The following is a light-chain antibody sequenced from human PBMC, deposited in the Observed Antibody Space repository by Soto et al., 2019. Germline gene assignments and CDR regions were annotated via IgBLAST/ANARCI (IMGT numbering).Light chain of an antibody. CDR1: DSNVGGCYP. CDR2: GVS. V-gene: IGLV2-14*01. J-gene: IGLJ1*01. Sequence: QSVLTQPASVSGAPGRSVTISCTGTDSNVGGCYPVSWYQQHPGTAPKLMIYGVSNRPAGISNRFSGSKSGNTASLTISGLQAEDEADYYCNSYTSGSALYVFGTGTKVTVL. CDR3: NSYTSGSALYV.